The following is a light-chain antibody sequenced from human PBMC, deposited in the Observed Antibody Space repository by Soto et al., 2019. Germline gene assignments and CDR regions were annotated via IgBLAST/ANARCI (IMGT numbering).Light chain of an antibody. CDR2: WAS. CDR1: QSILHNFNN. J-gene: IGKJ2*01. Sequence: DIVMTQSPDSLAVSLGERATISCKSSQSILHNFNNLAWYQQKPGQPPNLLIYWASTRESGVPDRFSGSGSGKDFTLTITSLQAEDVAVYYCQQYSAMPYTFGQGTKLEIK. V-gene: IGKV4-1*01. CDR3: QQYSAMPYT.